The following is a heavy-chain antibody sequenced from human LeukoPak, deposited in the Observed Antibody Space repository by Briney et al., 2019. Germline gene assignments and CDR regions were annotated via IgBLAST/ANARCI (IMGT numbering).Heavy chain of an antibody. CDR2: ISYDGSNK. V-gene: IGHV3-30-3*01. J-gene: IGHJ3*02. D-gene: IGHD5-18*01. CDR1: GFTFSSYA. CDR3: AHYVDTAEDAFDI. Sequence: PGGSLRLSCAASGFTFSSYAMHWVRQAPGKGLEWVAVISYDGSNKYYADSVKGRFTISRDNSKNTLYLQMNSLRAEDTAVYYCAHYVDTAEDAFDIWGQGTMVTVSS.